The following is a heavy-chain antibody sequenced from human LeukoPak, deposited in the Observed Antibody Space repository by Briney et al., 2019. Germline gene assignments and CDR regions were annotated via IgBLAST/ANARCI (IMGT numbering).Heavy chain of an antibody. CDR2: IYYSGST. Sequence: SGTLSRTCTVSGGSISSYYWSWIRQPPGKGLEWIGYIYYSGSTNYNPSLKSRVTISVDTSKNQFSLKLSSVTAADTAVYYCARSDPVAGTDNWFDPWGQGTLVTVSS. CDR3: ARSDPVAGTDNWFDP. D-gene: IGHD6-19*01. CDR1: GGSISSYY. V-gene: IGHV4-59*01. J-gene: IGHJ5*02.